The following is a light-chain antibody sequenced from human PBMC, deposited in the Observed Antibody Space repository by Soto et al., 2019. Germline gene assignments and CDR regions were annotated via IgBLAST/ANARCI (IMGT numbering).Light chain of an antibody. Sequence: EIVMTQSPATLSVSPGERATLSCRASQSVSSNLAWYQQKPGQAPRLLSYVASTRATGIPARFSGSGSGTEFTLTISSLQSEDFAVYYCQQYNNWWTFGQGTKVEIK. J-gene: IGKJ1*01. CDR2: VAS. CDR1: QSVSSN. CDR3: QQYNNWWT. V-gene: IGKV3-15*01.